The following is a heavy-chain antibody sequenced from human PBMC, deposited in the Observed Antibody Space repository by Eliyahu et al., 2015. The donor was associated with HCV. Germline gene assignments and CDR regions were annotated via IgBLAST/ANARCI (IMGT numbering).Heavy chain of an antibody. D-gene: IGHD6-19*01. CDR3: AHKRSGWPLHFDS. CDR1: GFSLNTRGVG. CDR2: IYWNYDK. V-gene: IGHV2-5*01. Sequence: QITLKESGPTLVKPTQTLTLTCTFSGFSLNTRGVGVGWIRQPPGKALEWLALIYWNYDKRYSPSLNNRLTITKDTSKNKVVLALASMGPVDTATYYCAHKRSGWPLHFDSWGQGTLVTVSS. J-gene: IGHJ4*02.